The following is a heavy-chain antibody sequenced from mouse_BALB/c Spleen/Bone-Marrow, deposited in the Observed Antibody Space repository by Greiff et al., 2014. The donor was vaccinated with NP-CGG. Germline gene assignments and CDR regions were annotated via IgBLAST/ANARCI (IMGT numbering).Heavy chain of an antibody. CDR1: GYAFTNYL. CDR2: INPGSGSS. J-gene: IGHJ3*01. V-gene: IGHV1-54*01. D-gene: IGHD2-2*01. Sequence: VQLQQSGAELVRPGTSVKVSCKASGYAFTNYLIEWVKQRPGQGLEWIGVINPGSGSSNYNENFKGKATLTADRSSSTAYMLLYSLTSDDSADYFCAKWGGYDVGPFDFWGQGTLVTVSA. CDR3: AKWGGYDVGPFDF.